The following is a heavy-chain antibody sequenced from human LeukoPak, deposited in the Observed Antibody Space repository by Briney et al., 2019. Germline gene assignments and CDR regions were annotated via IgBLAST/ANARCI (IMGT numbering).Heavy chain of an antibody. CDR2: ISSAGASR. CDR1: GFTFSTYG. D-gene: IGHD3-10*01. J-gene: IGHJ4*02. V-gene: IGHV3-23*01. Sequence: PGGSLRLSCAASGFTFSTYGMAWVRQGPGKGLEWVSSISSAGASRYYTDSVKGRFTISRDNSKNTPYLLMNNLRAEDTAVYYCAKDLLYGSGSKWDYWGQGTLVTVSS. CDR3: AKDLLYGSGSKWDY.